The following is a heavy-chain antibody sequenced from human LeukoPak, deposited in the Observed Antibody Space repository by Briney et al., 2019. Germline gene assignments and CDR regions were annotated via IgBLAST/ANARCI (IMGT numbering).Heavy chain of an antibody. Sequence: SETLSLTFTVSGGSISSYYWSSIRQPPGKGLEWIGTIYTSGSTNYNPSRKSRVTISVDTAKNQFSVELSIVNAADTAVYYCARHEPDWNSGAFDIWGQGTMITVSS. CDR2: IYTSGST. J-gene: IGHJ3*02. V-gene: IGHV4-4*09. CDR1: GGSISSYY. D-gene: IGHD1-7*01. CDR3: ARHEPDWNSGAFDI.